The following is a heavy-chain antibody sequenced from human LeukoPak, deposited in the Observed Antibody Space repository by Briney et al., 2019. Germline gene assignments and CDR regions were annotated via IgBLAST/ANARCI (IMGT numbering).Heavy chain of an antibody. V-gene: IGHV3-74*01. CDR3: ARDLRPRDGLLYMDV. CDR1: GFTFSSYW. Sequence: GGSLRLSCAASGFTFSSYWMHWVRQAPGKGPVWVSRINTDGSSTSYADSVKGRFTISRDNAKNTLYLQMNSLRAEDTAVYYCARDLRPRDGLLYMDVWGKGTTVTVSS. J-gene: IGHJ6*03. CDR2: INTDGSST. D-gene: IGHD4/OR15-4a*01.